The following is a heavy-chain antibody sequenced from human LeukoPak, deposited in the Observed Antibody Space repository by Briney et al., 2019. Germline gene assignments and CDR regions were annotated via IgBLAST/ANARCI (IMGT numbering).Heavy chain of an antibody. J-gene: IGHJ3*01. CDR3: ARDSIAAAGTGL. CDR1: GGSISRYY. CDR2: IYTSGST. Sequence: SETLSLTCTVSGGSISRYYGSWIRQPAGKGLEWIGRIYTSGSTNYNPSLKSRVTLSVDTSKNQFSLKLRSVTAADTAVYYCARDSIAAAGTGLWGQGTMVTVSS. D-gene: IGHD6-13*01. V-gene: IGHV4-4*07.